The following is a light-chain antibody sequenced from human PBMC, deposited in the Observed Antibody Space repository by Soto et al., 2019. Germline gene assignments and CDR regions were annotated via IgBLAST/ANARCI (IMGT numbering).Light chain of an antibody. CDR1: QSVGSN. Sequence: ELVITQSPATLSVSPGGRVHLSCRARQSVGSNLAWYQQKHGQAPRLLIYGASTRATGIPVRFSGSASGTEFTITFCSLEPEDVAVYYCQQHGSSPLTFGQGTRLEIK. V-gene: IGKV3-15*01. J-gene: IGKJ5*01. CDR2: GAS. CDR3: QQHGSSPLT.